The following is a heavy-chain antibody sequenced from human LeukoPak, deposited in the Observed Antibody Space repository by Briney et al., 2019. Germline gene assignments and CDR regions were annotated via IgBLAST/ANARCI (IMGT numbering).Heavy chain of an antibody. CDR2: ISGSGGST. J-gene: IGHJ4*02. Sequence: GGSLRLSCAASGFTFSSYAMSWVRQAPGKGLEWVSAISGSGGSTYYADSVKGRFTISRDNSKNTLYLQMNSLRAEDTAVYYCAKSPVGYYDSSGYYFDYWGQGTLVTVSS. V-gene: IGHV3-23*01. CDR1: GFTFSSYA. CDR3: AKSPVGYYDSSGYYFDY. D-gene: IGHD3-22*01.